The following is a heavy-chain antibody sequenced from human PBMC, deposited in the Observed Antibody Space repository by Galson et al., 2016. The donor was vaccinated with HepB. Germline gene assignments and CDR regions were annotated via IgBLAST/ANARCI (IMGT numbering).Heavy chain of an antibody. CDR3: ARVSRYCPDGCCFADF. CDR2: ISSSSTYT. J-gene: IGHJ3*01. D-gene: IGHD2-15*01. CDR1: GFTFSDYY. V-gene: IGHV3-11*05. Sequence: SLRLSCAASGFTFSDYYMTWIRQAPGKGLEWVSYISSSSTYTKYADSVKGRFTISRDNAKSSLYLQVNGLRAEDTAIYYCARVSRYCPDGCCFADFWGQGTMVTVSS.